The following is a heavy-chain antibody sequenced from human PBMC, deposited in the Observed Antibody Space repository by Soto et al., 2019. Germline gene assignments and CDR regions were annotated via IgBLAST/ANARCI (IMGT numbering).Heavy chain of an antibody. CDR2: LYYTGST. Sequence: PSETLSLTCTVSGGSISSHYWSWVRQPPGKGLEWIGYLYYTGSTNYNASLKSQVTMSLDTSKNQFSLMLTSVTAADTAVYYCARVGATVTSQSFGFDHCRQRLLVTVCS. CDR3: ARVGATVTSQSFGFDH. D-gene: IGHD4-17*01. J-gene: IGHJ4*02. V-gene: IGHV4-59*11. CDR1: GGSISSHY.